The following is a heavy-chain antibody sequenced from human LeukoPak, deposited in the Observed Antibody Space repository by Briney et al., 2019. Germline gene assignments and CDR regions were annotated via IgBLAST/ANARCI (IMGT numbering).Heavy chain of an antibody. D-gene: IGHD3-3*01. CDR3: AKEGSYYDFWSGSDS. Sequence: PGGSLRLSCAASGFTFSNAWMSWVRQAPGKGLEWVGRIKSKTDGGTTDYAAPVKGRFTISRDDSKNTLYLQMNSLKTEDTAVYYCAKEGSYYDFWSGSDSWGQGTLVTVSS. CDR2: IKSKTDGGTT. J-gene: IGHJ4*02. CDR1: GFTFSNAW. V-gene: IGHV3-15*01.